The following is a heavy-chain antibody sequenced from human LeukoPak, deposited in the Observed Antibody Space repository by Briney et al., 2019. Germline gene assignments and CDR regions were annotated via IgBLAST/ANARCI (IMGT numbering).Heavy chain of an antibody. Sequence: GGSLRLSCAASGFTFSSYEMNWVRQAPGKGLEWVSYISSSGSTIYYADSVKGRFTISRDNSKNTLYLQMNSLRAEDTAVYHCAREVRNGGMDVWGQGTTVTVSS. CDR3: AREVRNGGMDV. CDR2: ISSSGSTI. CDR1: GFTFSSYE. V-gene: IGHV3-48*03. J-gene: IGHJ6*02. D-gene: IGHD3-10*01.